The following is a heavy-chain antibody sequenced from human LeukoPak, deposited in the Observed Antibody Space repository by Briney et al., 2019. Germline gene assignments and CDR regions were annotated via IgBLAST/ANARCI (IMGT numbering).Heavy chain of an antibody. CDR1: GGSFSGYY. J-gene: IGHJ4*02. CDR2: INHSGST. CDR3: ARQTMNGYKSHFDY. Sequence: PSETLSLTCAVYGGSFSGYYWSWIRQPPGKGLEWIGEINHSGSTNYNPSLKSRVTISVDTSKNQFSLKLSSVTAADTAVYYCARQTMNGYKSHFDYWGQGTLVTVSS. V-gene: IGHV4-34*01. D-gene: IGHD5-24*01.